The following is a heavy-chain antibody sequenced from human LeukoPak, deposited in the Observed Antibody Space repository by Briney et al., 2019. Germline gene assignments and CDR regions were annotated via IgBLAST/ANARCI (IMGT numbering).Heavy chain of an antibody. J-gene: IGHJ4*02. V-gene: IGHV3-74*01. CDR1: GFTFSTYW. D-gene: IGHD1/OR15-1a*01. CDR3: ARGQNIPA. CDR2: INEDGSIT. Sequence: PGGSLRLSCAVSGFTFSTYWMHWVRQVPGEGLVWVSRINEDGSITNYADSVKGRFTISRDNSKNTLYLQMNSLRAEDTAVYYCARGQNIPAWGQGTLVTVSS.